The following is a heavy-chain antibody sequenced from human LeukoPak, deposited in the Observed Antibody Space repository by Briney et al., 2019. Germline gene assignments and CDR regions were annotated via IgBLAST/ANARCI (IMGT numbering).Heavy chain of an antibody. CDR2: ISSNGGST. Sequence: GGSLRLSCAASGFTFSSYAMHWVRQAPGKGLEYVSAISSNGGSTYYANSVKGRFTISRDNSMNTLYLQMGSLRAEDMAVYYCARDSRGSGLHPDYWGQGTLVTVSS. CDR3: ARDSRGSGLHPDY. V-gene: IGHV3-64*01. CDR1: GFTFSSYA. D-gene: IGHD3-10*01. J-gene: IGHJ4*02.